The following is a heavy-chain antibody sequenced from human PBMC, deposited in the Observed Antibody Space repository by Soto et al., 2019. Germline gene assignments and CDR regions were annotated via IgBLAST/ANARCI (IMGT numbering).Heavy chain of an antibody. J-gene: IGHJ6*02. V-gene: IGHV3-21*01. D-gene: IGHD6-13*01. Sequence: GGSLRLSCAASGFTFSKYSVNWVRQAPGKGLEWVSSISSRSTYIFYADSVKGRFTISRGNAKNSLYLQMNSLRAEDTGAYYCARPRLPAAGDYYYYYGMDVWGQGTTVTVSS. CDR3: ARPRLPAAGDYYYYYGMDV. CDR1: GFTFSKYS. CDR2: ISSRSTYI.